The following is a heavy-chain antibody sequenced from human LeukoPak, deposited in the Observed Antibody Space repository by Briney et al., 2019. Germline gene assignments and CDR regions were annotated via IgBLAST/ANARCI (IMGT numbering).Heavy chain of an antibody. D-gene: IGHD6-13*01. CDR1: GGSIRGYY. CDR2: MYYSGSS. CDR3: AREGVAAAGAFDN. J-gene: IGHJ4*02. V-gene: IGHV4-59*01. Sequence: SETLSLTCTVSGGSIRGYYWSWIRQPPGEGLEWIAHMYYSGSSKYNPYLKSRATISRDTSKNQFSLKLTSVTVADTAVYFCAREGVAAAGAFDNWGQGTLVTVSS.